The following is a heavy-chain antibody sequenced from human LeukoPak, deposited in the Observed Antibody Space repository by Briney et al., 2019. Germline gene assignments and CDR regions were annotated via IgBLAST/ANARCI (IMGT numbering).Heavy chain of an antibody. V-gene: IGHV1-69*05. CDR3: TMGGYASSNSYSRNWFRL. Sequence: ASVKVSCKASGGTFSSYAISWVRQAPGHGLEWKEAIIPIFGTANYAQKFQGRVTITTDESTSTAYMELSSLRCEDTAVYYCTMGGYASSNSYSRNWFRLWGQGTLVPVSS. CDR2: IIPIFGTA. J-gene: IGHJ5*02. CDR1: GGTFSSYA. D-gene: IGHD2-2*01.